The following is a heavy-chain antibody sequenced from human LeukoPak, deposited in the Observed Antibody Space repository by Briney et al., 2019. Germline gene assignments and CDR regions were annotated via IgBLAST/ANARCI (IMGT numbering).Heavy chain of an antibody. CDR1: GGSVSSGGYY. V-gene: IGHV4-61*08. J-gene: IGHJ3*02. D-gene: IGHD4-23*01. Sequence: SETLSPTCTVSGGSVSSGGYYWSWIRQPPGKGVEWIGYIYYSGSTNYNPSLKSRVTISVDTSKNQISLKLSSVTAADTAVYYCARDGAYGGAFDIWGQGTMVTVSS. CDR2: IYYSGST. CDR3: ARDGAYGGAFDI.